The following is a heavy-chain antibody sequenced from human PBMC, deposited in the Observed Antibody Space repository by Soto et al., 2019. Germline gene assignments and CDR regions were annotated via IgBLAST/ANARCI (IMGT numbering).Heavy chain of an antibody. J-gene: IGHJ4*02. Sequence: EVQLVESGGGLVKPGGSLRLSCAASGFSFTNGWMSWVRQAPGKGLEWVGRIKSKIDGGTTDFSAPVKGRFTISRDDSKDTLYLQMNSLKTEDTAVYYCTTESTQRFSDGGPCYTLQTKIHDSWGQGTLVTVSS. CDR3: TTESTQRFSDGGPCYTLQTKIHDS. V-gene: IGHV3-15*01. D-gene: IGHD2-15*01. CDR1: GFSFTNGW. CDR2: IKSKIDGGTT.